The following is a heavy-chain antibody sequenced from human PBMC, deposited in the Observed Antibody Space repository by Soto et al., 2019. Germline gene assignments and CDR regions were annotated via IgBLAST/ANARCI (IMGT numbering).Heavy chain of an antibody. J-gene: IGHJ3*02. V-gene: IGHV1-3*01. Sequence: ASVKVSCKASGYTFTSYAMHWVRQAPGQRLEWMGWINAGNGNTKYSQKFQGRVTITRDTSASTAYMELSSLRSEDTAVYYCARGHIVVVVAARPLGAFDIWGQGTMVTVSS. CDR1: GYTFTSYA. CDR3: ARGHIVVVVAARPLGAFDI. CDR2: INAGNGNT. D-gene: IGHD2-15*01.